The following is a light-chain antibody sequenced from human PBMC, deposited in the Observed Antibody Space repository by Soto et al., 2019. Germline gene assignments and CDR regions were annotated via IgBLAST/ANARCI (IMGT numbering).Light chain of an antibody. V-gene: IGLV2-14*03. CDR2: EVS. J-gene: IGLJ3*02. CDR3: SSYTSSSTWL. CDR1: SSDVVAYNY. Sequence: QSALTQPASVSGSPGQSITISCTGTSSDVVAYNYVSWYQQHPGKAPKLMIYEVSNRPSGVSNRFSGSKSANTASLTISGIQAGDEADYYCSSYTSSSTWLFGGGTKLTVL.